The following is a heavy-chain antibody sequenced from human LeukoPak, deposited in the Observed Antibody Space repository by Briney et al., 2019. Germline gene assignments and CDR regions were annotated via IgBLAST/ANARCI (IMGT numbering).Heavy chain of an antibody. CDR2: INHSGST. CDR3: ARGSRGITMIVVVITTSVGDAFDI. Sequence: SETLPLTCAVYGGSFSGYYWSWIRQPPGKGLEWIGEINHSGSTNYNPSLKSRVTISVDTSKNQFSLKLSSVTAADTAVYYCARGSRGITMIVVVITTSVGDAFDIWGQGTMVTVSS. D-gene: IGHD3-22*01. J-gene: IGHJ3*02. CDR1: GGSFSGYY. V-gene: IGHV4-34*01.